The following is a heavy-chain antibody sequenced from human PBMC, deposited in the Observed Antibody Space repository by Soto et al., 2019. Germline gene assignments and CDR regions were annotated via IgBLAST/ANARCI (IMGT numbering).Heavy chain of an antibody. CDR1: GYTFTSYA. J-gene: IGHJ4*02. V-gene: IGHV1-3*01. CDR2: INAGNGNT. CDR3: AGEPYYDFWSGPFDY. D-gene: IGHD3-3*01. Sequence: QVQLVQSGAEVKKPGASVKVSCKASGYTFTSYAMHWVRQAPGQRLEWMGWINAGNGNTKYSQKFQGRVTITRDTSASTAYMELSSLRSEDTAVYYCAGEPYYDFWSGPFDYWGQGTLVTVSS.